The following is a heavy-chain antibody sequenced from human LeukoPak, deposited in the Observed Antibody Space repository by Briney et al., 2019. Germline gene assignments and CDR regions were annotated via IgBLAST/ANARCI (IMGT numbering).Heavy chain of an antibody. D-gene: IGHD2-8*01. J-gene: IGHJ4*02. CDR3: ARHRDCTNGICYKIDY. V-gene: IGHV5-51*01. Sequence: GESLKISRKGSGYSFTGYWIAWVRQMPGKGLEWMGIIYPGDSDTRYSPSFQGQVTISADKSINTTYLQWSSLKASDTAMYYCARHRDCTNGICYKIDYWGQGTLVTVSS. CDR1: GYSFTGYW. CDR2: IYPGDSDT.